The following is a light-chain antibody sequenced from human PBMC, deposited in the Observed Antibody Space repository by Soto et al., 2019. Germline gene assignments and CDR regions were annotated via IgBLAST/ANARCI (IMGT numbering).Light chain of an antibody. Sequence: DIQMTQSPSTLSANVGDRVTITCRASQSISSNLAWYQQKPGKAPKLLIYVASTLQSGVPPRFSGSGSETEFALTISSLQPEDFATYYCQQDNRYPLTFGGGTKVDIK. CDR2: VAS. CDR1: QSISSN. V-gene: IGKV1-9*01. J-gene: IGKJ4*01. CDR3: QQDNRYPLT.